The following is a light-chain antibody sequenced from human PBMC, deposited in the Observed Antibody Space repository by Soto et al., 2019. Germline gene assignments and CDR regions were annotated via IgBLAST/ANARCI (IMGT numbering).Light chain of an antibody. Sequence: QSVLTQPPSVSGAPGQRVTISCTGSSSNIGAGYDVNWYQQLPGTAPKLLIYGNSNRPSGVPDRFSGSKSGTSASLAITGLQAEDDADYYCQSYDSSLSGWVFGGGTKLTVL. J-gene: IGLJ3*02. CDR2: GNS. CDR3: QSYDSSLSGWV. V-gene: IGLV1-40*01. CDR1: SSNIGAGYD.